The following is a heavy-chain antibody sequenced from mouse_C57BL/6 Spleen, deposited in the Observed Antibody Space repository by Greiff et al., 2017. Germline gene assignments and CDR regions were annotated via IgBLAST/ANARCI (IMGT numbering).Heavy chain of an antibody. V-gene: IGHV7-3*01. D-gene: IGHD1-1*01. J-gene: IGHJ4*01. Sequence: EVHLVESGGGLVQPGGSLSLSCAASGFTFTDYYMSWVRQPPGKALEWLGFIRNKANGYTTEYSASVKGRFTISSDNSQSILYLQMNALRAEDSATYYCASSYYYGSSYVGAMDYWGQGTSVTVSS. CDR3: ASSYYYGSSYVGAMDY. CDR1: GFTFTDYY. CDR2: IRNKANGYTT.